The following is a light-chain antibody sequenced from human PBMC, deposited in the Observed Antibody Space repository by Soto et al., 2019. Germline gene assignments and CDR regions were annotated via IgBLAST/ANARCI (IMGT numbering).Light chain of an antibody. CDR1: QAVNTR. J-gene: IGKJ1*01. V-gene: IGKV3D-15*01. CDR3: QQYNNWPRT. Sequence: EIVLTQSPATLSSFPGDRVTLSCRASQAVNTRLAWYQHKPGQAPRLLIYLTSNRAAGIPARFSGSGSGTEFTLTISSLQSEDFAVYYCQQYNNWPRTFGQGTKVDIK. CDR2: LTS.